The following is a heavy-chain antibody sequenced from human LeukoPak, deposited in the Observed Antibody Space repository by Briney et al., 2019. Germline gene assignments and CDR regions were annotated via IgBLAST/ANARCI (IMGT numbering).Heavy chain of an antibody. D-gene: IGHD5-18*01. CDR1: GFTFSSHS. CDR3: ARGSSADTTMGDY. CDR2: IASSSSHI. J-gene: IGHJ4*02. Sequence: GGSLRLSCAASGFTFSSHSMNWVRQAPGKGLEWVSSIASSSSHIYYADSVKGRFTISRDNGKNSLYLQMNSLRAEDTAVYYCARGSSADTTMGDYRGLGTLVTVSS. V-gene: IGHV3-21*01.